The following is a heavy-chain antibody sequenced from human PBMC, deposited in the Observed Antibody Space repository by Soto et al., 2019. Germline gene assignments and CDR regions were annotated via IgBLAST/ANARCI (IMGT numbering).Heavy chain of an antibody. V-gene: IGHV3-49*03. CDR2: IRNKAYSQTT. Sequence: PGGSLRLSCTTSGFNFGDYAISLSRQAPGKGLEWVGVIRNKAYSQTTDYAASVKGRFTISRDDSKNIAYLQMSSLRSEDTGIYYCTRYTYTSRYAYFGMDVWGHGTTVTVSS. D-gene: IGHD6-13*01. J-gene: IGHJ6*02. CDR1: GFNFGDYA. CDR3: TRYTYTSRYAYFGMDV.